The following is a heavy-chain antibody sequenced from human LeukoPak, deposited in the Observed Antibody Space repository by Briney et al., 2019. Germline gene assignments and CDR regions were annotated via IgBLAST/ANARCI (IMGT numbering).Heavy chain of an antibody. V-gene: IGHV3-7*01. J-gene: IGHJ4*02. CDR2: IKQDGSEK. CDR1: GFTFSNYW. D-gene: IGHD6-6*01. CDR3: ARDVEYSSSESEFDY. Sequence: GGSLRLSCAASGFTFSNYWMSWVRQAPGKGLEWVASIKQDGSEKYYVGSVKGRFTISRDNAKNSLYLQMSSLRAEDTAVYYCARDVEYSSSESEFDYWGQGTLVTVSS.